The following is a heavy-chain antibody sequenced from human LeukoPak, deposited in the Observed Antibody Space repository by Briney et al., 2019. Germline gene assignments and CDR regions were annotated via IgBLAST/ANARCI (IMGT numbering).Heavy chain of an antibody. CDR1: GFTFSDYY. V-gene: IGHV3-11*06. D-gene: IGHD3-10*01. J-gene: IGHJ4*02. Sequence: GGSLRLSCAASGFTFSDYYMSWIRQAPGKGLEWVSYISSSSSYTNYADSVKGRFTISRDNAKNSLYLQMNSLRAEDTAVYYCASDYYGSGSYYGDFDYWGQGTLVTVSS. CDR2: ISSSSSYT. CDR3: ASDYYGSGSYYGDFDY.